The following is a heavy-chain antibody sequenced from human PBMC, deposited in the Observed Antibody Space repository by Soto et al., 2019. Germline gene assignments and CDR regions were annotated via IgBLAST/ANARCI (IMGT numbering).Heavy chain of an antibody. D-gene: IGHD5-18*01. CDR1: GYTFTSYC. CDR2: ISAYNGNT. J-gene: IGHJ5*02. CDR3: ANHAAMVDNWFDP. V-gene: IGHV1-18*01. Sequence: QVQLVQSGAEVKKPGASVKVSCKASGYTFTSYCISWVRQAPGQGLEWMGWISAYNGNTNYAQKRQGRVTMTTDTSTSTADMELRSLRSDDTALYYWANHAAMVDNWFDPWGQGTLVTVSS.